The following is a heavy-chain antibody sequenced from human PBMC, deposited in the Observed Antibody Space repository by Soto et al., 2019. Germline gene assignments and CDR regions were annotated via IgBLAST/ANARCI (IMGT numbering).Heavy chain of an antibody. V-gene: IGHV4-39*01. CDR3: ARLATSVSTPNY. CDR1: GGSVSADSYY. CDR2: IHYRGST. J-gene: IGHJ4*02. D-gene: IGHD2-15*01. Sequence: PSETLSLTCAVSGGSVSADSYYWAWIRQPPGKGLEWIATIHYRGSTYYATSLKSRVTISIDTSKNQFSLMLASVTATDTAFYYCARLATSVSTPNYWGQGTLVTVSS.